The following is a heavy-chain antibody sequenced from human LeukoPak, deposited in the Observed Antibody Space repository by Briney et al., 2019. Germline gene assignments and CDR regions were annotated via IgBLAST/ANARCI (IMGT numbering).Heavy chain of an antibody. CDR3: TMTTTGY. J-gene: IGHJ4*02. V-gene: IGHV3-73*01. CDR2: IRSKANSYAT. CDR1: GFTFSGSA. Sequence: GGSLKLSCAASGFTFSGSAMHWVRQASGKGLEWVGRIRSKANSYATAYAASVKGRITISTDDSKNTAYLQMNSLKSEDTAVYYCTMTTTGYWGQGTLVTVSS. D-gene: IGHD1-1*01.